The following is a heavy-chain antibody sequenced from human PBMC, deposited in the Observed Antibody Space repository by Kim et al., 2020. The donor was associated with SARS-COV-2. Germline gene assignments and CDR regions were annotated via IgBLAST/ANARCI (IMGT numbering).Heavy chain of an antibody. Sequence: ASVKVSCKASGYTFTSYGISWVRQAPGQGLEWMGWISAYNGNTNYAQKLQGRVTMTTDTSTSTAYMELRSLRSDDTAVYYCAREGREYYDSSGYYYWGQGTLVTVSS. D-gene: IGHD3-22*01. CDR2: ISAYNGNT. V-gene: IGHV1-18*01. J-gene: IGHJ4*02. CDR1: GYTFTSYG. CDR3: AREGREYYDSSGYYY.